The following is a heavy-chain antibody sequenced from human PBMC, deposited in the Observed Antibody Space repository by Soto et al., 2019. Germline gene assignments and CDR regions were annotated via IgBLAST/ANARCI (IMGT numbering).Heavy chain of an antibody. J-gene: IGHJ3*02. V-gene: IGHV4-34*01. CDR1: GGSFSGYY. CDR2: INHSGST. CDR3: ARLDMQRAARARDAFDI. Sequence: SETLSLTCAVYGGSFSGYYWSWIRQPPGKGLEWIGEINHSGSTNYNPSLKSRVTISVDTSKNQFSLKLSSVTAADTAVYYCARLDMQRAARARDAFDIWGQGTMVTVSS. D-gene: IGHD6-6*01.